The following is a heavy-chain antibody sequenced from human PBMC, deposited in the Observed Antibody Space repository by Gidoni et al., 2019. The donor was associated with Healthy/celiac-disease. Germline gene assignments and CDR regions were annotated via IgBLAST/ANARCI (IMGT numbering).Heavy chain of an antibody. Sequence: QVQLQQCGAGLLKPSETLSLTCAVYGGSFSGYYLSWIRQPPGKGLEWIGEINHSGSTNYNPSLKSRVTISVDTSKNQFSLKLSSVTAADTAVYYCARAPGGGVWQKNYYYYGMDVWGQGTTVTVSS. V-gene: IGHV4-34*01. CDR3: ARAPGGGVWQKNYYYYGMDV. J-gene: IGHJ6*02. CDR1: GGSFSGYY. D-gene: IGHD6-6*01. CDR2: INHSGST.